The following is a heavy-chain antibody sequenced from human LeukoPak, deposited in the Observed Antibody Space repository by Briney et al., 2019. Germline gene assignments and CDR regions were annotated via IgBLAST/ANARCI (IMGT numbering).Heavy chain of an antibody. Sequence: ASVKVSCKASGYTFTGDYMYWVRQAPGQGLEWMGWINPNSGDTNYAQRFQGRVTMTRDTSISTAYMDLSRMTSDDTAVYYCARVRPRIDGSGTSYLRLYYFDYWGQGTLVTVSP. D-gene: IGHD3-10*01. CDR1: GYTFTGDY. CDR2: INPNSGDT. J-gene: IGHJ4*02. V-gene: IGHV1-2*02. CDR3: ARVRPRIDGSGTSYLRLYYFDY.